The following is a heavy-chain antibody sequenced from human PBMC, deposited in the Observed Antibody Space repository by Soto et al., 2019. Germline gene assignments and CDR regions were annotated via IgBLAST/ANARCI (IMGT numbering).Heavy chain of an antibody. D-gene: IGHD2-15*01. V-gene: IGHV1-69*13. CDR1: GGTFSSYT. Sequence: SVKVSCKASGGTFSSYTISWVRQAPGQGLEWLGRIIPIFGTTDYAQKFQGRVTITADESTTTAYMELSSLRSDDTAVYYCAKDGGREGYFGNWFDPWGQGTLVTVSS. J-gene: IGHJ5*02. CDR3: AKDGGREGYFGNWFDP. CDR2: IIPIFGTT.